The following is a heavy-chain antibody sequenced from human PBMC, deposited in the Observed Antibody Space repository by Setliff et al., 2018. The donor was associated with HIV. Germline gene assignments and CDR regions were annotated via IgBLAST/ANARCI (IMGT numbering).Heavy chain of an antibody. CDR3: ARVRCSGANCFNWFDS. Sequence: VASVKVSCKASGYSFSNFAIHWVRQAPGQRLEWLGWINAGSGSTRYSQKFQDRLTITRDTSARTVYMELSSLKSEDTAVYYCARVRCSGANCFNWFDSWGQGTPVTVSS. V-gene: IGHV1-3*01. D-gene: IGHD2-15*01. J-gene: IGHJ5*01. CDR1: GYSFSNFA. CDR2: INAGSGST.